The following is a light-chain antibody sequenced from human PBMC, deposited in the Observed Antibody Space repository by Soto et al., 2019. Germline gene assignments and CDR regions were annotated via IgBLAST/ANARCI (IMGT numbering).Light chain of an antibody. V-gene: IGLV2-8*01. J-gene: IGLJ3*02. CDR3: SSFASSNTWV. CDR2: EVT. Sequence: QSSLTQPPSASGSPGQSGTISCTGTSSDVGAYNYVSWYQQHAGKAPKLVIYEVTKRPSGVPDRFSGSKSANTASLTVSGLQAEDEADYYCSSFASSNTWVFGGGTKLTVL. CDR1: SSDVGAYNY.